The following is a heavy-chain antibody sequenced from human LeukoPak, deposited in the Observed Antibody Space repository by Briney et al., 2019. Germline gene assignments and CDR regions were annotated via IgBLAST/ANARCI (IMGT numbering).Heavy chain of an antibody. CDR2: ISGDGGMT. CDR1: GFTLHDYG. CDR3: AKDAPYSGRVFDC. J-gene: IGHJ4*02. V-gene: IGHV3-43*02. Sequence: GGSLRLSCGGSGFTLHDYGMHWVRQRPGKGLEWVSLISGDGGMTHYADSVKGRFTISRDNSKNSLYLQMNSLRIEDSAFYYCAKDAPYSGRVFDCWGQGTLVTVSS. D-gene: IGHD5-12*01.